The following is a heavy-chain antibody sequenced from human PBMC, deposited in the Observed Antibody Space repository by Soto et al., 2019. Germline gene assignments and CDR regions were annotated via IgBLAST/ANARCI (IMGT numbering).Heavy chain of an antibody. V-gene: IGHV3-30-3*01. Sequence: GGSLRLSCAASGFSFSTSAIHWVRQAPGKGMEWVAVISSDGSRKFYADSVRGRFTVYRDNVANTLHLQMTSLSVEATAIYHWASARYSGACYLVEHWGLGTRATV. CDR3: ASARYSGACYLVEH. CDR1: GFSFSTSA. J-gene: IGHJ4*02. D-gene: IGHD2-21*02. CDR2: ISSDGSRK.